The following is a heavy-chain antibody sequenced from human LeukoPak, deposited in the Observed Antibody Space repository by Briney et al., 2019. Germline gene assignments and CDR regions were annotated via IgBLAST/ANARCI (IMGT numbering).Heavy chain of an antibody. J-gene: IGHJ4*02. CDR2: ISGSGGGT. Sequence: PGGSLRLSCAASGFTFSSYAMSWVRQAPGKGLEWVSAISGSGGGTYYADSVKGRFTISRDNSKNTLYLQMNSLRAEDTAVYYCAKGDYYDSSGYYNPGLFDYWGQGTLVTVSS. D-gene: IGHD3-22*01. V-gene: IGHV3-23*01. CDR1: GFTFSSYA. CDR3: AKGDYYDSSGYYNPGLFDY.